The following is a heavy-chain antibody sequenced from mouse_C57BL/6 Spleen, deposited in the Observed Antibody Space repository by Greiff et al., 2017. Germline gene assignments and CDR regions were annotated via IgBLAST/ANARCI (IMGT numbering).Heavy chain of an antibody. V-gene: IGHV1-69*01. CDR1: GYTFTSYW. CDR2: IDPSDSYT. J-gene: IGHJ2*01. D-gene: IGHD1-1*01. CDR3: ARGGYYGSSPFDY. Sequence: QVQLQQPGAELVMPGASVTLSCKASGYTFTSYWMHWVKQRHGQGLEWIGEIDPSDSYTNYNQKFKGKSTLTVDKSSSTAYMQLSSLTSEDSAVYYWARGGYYGSSPFDYWGQGTTLTVSS.